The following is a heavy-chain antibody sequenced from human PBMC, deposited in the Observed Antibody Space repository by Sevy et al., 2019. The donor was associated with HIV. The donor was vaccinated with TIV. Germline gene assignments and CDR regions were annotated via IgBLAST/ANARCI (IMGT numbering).Heavy chain of an antibody. CDR1: GFMFSVYT. J-gene: IGHJ4*02. CDR3: ARDMLGYCSSTSCYAEGYFDY. CDR2: ISYDGVSQ. V-gene: IGHV3-30*04. D-gene: IGHD2-2*01. Sequence: GGSLRLSCAASGFMFSVYTMHWVRQAPGKGLEWMAVISYDGVSQYYADSVKGRFTISRDNSKTTLYLQMNSLRTEDTAGYYCARDMLGYCSSTSCYAEGYFDYWGQGTLVTVSS.